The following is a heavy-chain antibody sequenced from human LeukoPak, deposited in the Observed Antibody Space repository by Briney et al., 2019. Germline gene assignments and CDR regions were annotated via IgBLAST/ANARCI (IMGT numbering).Heavy chain of an antibody. Sequence: ASVKVSRKASGGTFSSYAISWVRQAPGQGLEWMGGIIPIFGTANYAQKFQGRVTITADESTSTAYMELSSLRSEDTAVYYCASRYDSSGYGPKNYYYYYGMDVWGQGTTVTVSS. CDR1: GGTFSSYA. D-gene: IGHD3-22*01. CDR3: ASRYDSSGYGPKNYYYYYGMDV. V-gene: IGHV1-69*01. J-gene: IGHJ6*02. CDR2: IIPIFGTA.